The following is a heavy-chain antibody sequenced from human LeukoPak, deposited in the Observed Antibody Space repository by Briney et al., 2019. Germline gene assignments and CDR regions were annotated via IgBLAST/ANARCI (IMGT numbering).Heavy chain of an antibody. Sequence: PGGSLRRSCAASGFTFSAYWMHWVRQAPGKGLVWVSRMNSDGSTTNYADSVKGRFTISRDNARNTLYLQMNSLRVEDTAVYYCARDYDYFWGSYRYPFDYWGQGTLVTVSS. D-gene: IGHD3-16*02. CDR2: MNSDGSTT. CDR3: ARDYDYFWGSYRYPFDY. CDR1: GFTFSAYW. J-gene: IGHJ4*02. V-gene: IGHV3-74*01.